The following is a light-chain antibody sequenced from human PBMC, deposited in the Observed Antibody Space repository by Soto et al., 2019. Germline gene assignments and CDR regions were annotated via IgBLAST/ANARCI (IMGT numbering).Light chain of an antibody. V-gene: IGKV3-15*01. CDR3: QQYNNWPLT. J-gene: IGKJ4*01. CDR1: QSITGN. Sequence: EIVMTQSPATLSVSPGERATLSCRASQSITGNLTWYQQKPGQAPRLPIYDASTRATGIPARFSGSGSGTEFTLTISSLQSEDFAVYYCQQYNNWPLTFGGGTKVDIK. CDR2: DAS.